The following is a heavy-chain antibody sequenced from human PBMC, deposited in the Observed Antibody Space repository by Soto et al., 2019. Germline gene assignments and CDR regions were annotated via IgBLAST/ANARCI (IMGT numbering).Heavy chain of an antibody. CDR2: VSPTGDTV. CDR1: GFRFEQYV. D-gene: IGHD3-10*01. CDR3: LKDAPNGSIDD. V-gene: IGHV3-9*01. Sequence: VQVVASGGGLVQPGRSLRLSCAVSGFRFEQYVMHWVRQAPGKGLECVSTVSPTGDTVSYADSVEGRFTVSRDNAKISLYLQMNSLNGDDTALYYCLKDAPNGSIDDWGQGTLVTVSS. J-gene: IGHJ4*02.